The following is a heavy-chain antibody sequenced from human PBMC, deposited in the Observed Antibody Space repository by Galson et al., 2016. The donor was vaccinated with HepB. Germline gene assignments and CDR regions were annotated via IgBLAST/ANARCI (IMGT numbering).Heavy chain of an antibody. Sequence: ETLSLTCTVSGGFISPDYWSWFRQPPGKGLEWIGYTTNSGSTNYNPSLKSRVTISVDTSKNQFSLKLSSVTAADTAVYYCARELGGSGSYDYWGPGTLVTVSS. V-gene: IGHV4-59*12. J-gene: IGHJ4*02. CDR3: ARELGGSGSYDY. D-gene: IGHD3-10*01. CDR2: TTNSGST. CDR1: GGFISPDY.